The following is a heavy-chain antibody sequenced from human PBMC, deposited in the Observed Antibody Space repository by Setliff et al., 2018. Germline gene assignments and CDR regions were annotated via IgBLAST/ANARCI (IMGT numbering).Heavy chain of an antibody. CDR3: GRVAAELILGNYIDY. CDR1: GYTFNSYG. V-gene: IGHV1-18*01. D-gene: IGHD2-15*01. Sequence: ASVKVSCKTSGYTFNSYGYSWVRQAPGQGLEWMGWISAYNGNTKFVQKFQGRVAMTTDTSTSTAFMELRSLRPDDPAFYYCGRVAAELILGNYIDYWGQGTLVTVSS. CDR2: ISAYNGNT. J-gene: IGHJ4*02.